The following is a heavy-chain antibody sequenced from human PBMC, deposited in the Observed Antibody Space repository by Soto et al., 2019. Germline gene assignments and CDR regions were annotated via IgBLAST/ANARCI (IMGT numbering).Heavy chain of an antibody. CDR2: IIPIFGTA. Sequence: GASVKVSCKASGGTFSSYAISWVRQAPGQGLEWMGGIIPIFGTANYAQKFQGRVTITADESTSTAYMELSSLRSEDTAVYYCARGLVVVVPAANYYYYGMDVWGQGTTVTVSS. J-gene: IGHJ6*02. CDR3: ARGLVVVVPAANYYYYGMDV. V-gene: IGHV1-69*13. D-gene: IGHD2-2*01. CDR1: GGTFSSYA.